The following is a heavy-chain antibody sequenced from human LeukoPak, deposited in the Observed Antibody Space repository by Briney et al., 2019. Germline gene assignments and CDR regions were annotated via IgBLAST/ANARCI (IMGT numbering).Heavy chain of an antibody. J-gene: IGHJ4*02. CDR2: ISGSGANV. D-gene: IGHD6-19*01. CDR3: AVHPSIAVTGTGDY. CDR1: GFTFSSYA. V-gene: IGHV3-23*01. Sequence: GGSLRLSCAASGFTFSSYAMNWVRQAPGKGLEWVPAISGSGANVYYADSVKGRFTISRDNSKNTLYLHMNSLRAEDTAVYYCAVHPSIAVTGTGDYWGQGTLVTVSS.